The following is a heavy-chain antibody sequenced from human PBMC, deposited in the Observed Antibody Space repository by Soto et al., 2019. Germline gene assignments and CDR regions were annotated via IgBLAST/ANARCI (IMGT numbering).Heavy chain of an antibody. CDR2: IYYTGST. Sequence: QVQLQESGPGLVKPSETLSLTCSVSGGSISNYYWCWIRQPPGKGLQWMGYIYYTGSTNYNPSLNSRVTISIDTSENQFSLRLSSVTAADTAICYCARGRHWLDYWGQGTLVTVSS. V-gene: IGHV4-59*01. CDR1: GGSISNYY. CDR3: ARGRHWLDY. J-gene: IGHJ4*02. D-gene: IGHD6-19*01.